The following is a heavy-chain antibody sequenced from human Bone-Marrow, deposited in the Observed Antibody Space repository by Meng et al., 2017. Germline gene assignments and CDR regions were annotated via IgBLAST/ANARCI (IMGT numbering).Heavy chain of an antibody. CDR3: ARDKWQWLVPDSGEAFDY. J-gene: IGHJ4*02. CDR1: GYTFTSYA. CDR2: INTNTGNP. V-gene: IGHV7-4-1*02. Sequence: VLLVQSGFESQKPVATVNVSCMASGYTFTSYAMNWVRQAPGQGLEWMGWINTNTGNPTYAQGFTGRFVFSLDTSVSTAYLQISSLKAEDTAVYYCARDKWQWLVPDSGEAFDYWGQGTLVTVSS. D-gene: IGHD6-19*01.